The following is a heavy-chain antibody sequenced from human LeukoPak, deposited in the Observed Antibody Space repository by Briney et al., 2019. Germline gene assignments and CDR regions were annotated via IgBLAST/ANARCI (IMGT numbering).Heavy chain of an antibody. CDR3: AREYSSSSGAFDI. Sequence: SETLSLTCTVSGGSISSYYWSWIRQPPGKGLEWIGYIYYSGSTNYSPSLKSRVTISVDTSKNQFSLKLSSVTAADTAVYYCAREYSSSSGAFDIWGQGTMVTVSS. D-gene: IGHD6-6*01. V-gene: IGHV4-59*01. CDR1: GGSISSYY. J-gene: IGHJ3*02. CDR2: IYYSGST.